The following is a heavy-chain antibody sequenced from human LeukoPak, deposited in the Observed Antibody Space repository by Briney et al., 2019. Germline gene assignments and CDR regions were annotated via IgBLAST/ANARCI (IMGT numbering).Heavy chain of an antibody. V-gene: IGHV1-2*02. CDR2: INPNSGVT. D-gene: IGHD1-20*01. Sequence: ASVKVSCKASGYTFTAYYIHWVRQAPGQGLEWMGWINPNSGVTNYAQKFQGRVTMTRDTSISTAYMELSRLTSDDTAVYYSTRSITSATTDYWGQGTLVTVSS. J-gene: IGHJ4*02. CDR3: TRSITSATTDY. CDR1: GYTFTAYY.